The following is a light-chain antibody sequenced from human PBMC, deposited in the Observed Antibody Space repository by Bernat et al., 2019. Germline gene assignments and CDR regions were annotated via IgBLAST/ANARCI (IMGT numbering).Light chain of an antibody. CDR3: QKHNSAPLT. V-gene: IGKV1-27*01. CDR2: GAA. Sequence: IQMTQSPSSLSASVGDRVTIICRASQDIKFYLAWYQHKPGKTPKILIYGAATLQSGFPSRFSGRWSGAGFTLTISSLQPGDVATYYCQKHNSAPLTFGQRTKVEIK. CDR1: QDIKFY. J-gene: IGKJ1*01.